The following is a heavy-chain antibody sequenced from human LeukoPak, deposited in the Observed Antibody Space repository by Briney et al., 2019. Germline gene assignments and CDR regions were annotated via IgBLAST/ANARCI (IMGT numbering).Heavy chain of an antibody. J-gene: IGHJ4*02. V-gene: IGHV4-30-4*08. Sequence: SQTLSLTCTVSGDSISSGDYYWSWIRQPPGKGLEWIGYIYYSGSTYYNPSLISRVTISIDTSKNQFSLSLSSVTAADTAVYYCARVSGSYSLWGQGTLVTVSS. CDR2: IYYSGST. CDR3: ARVSGSYSL. D-gene: IGHD1-26*01. CDR1: GDSISSGDYY.